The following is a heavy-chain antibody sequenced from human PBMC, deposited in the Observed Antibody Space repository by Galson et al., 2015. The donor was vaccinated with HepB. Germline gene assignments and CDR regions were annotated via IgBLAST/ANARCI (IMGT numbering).Heavy chain of an antibody. CDR1: GFSFSDAW. CDR3: TTSALRFLEWCFDY. D-gene: IGHD3-3*01. CDR2: IKSRTNGGTT. Sequence: SLRLSCAGSGFSFSDAWMSWVRQAPGKGLEWVGRIKSRTNGGTTDYAASVKGRFIISRDDSKNTLYLQMDSLKAEDTAVYYCTTSALRFLEWCFDYWGPGTLVTVS. V-gene: IGHV3-15*01. J-gene: IGHJ4*02.